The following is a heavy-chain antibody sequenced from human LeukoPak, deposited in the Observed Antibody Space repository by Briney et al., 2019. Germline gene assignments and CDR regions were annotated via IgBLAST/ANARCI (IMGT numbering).Heavy chain of an antibody. CDR2: IFYSGRT. CDR1: GGSISSYS. J-gene: IGHJ3*02. CDR3: ARHNYDSSDAFDI. D-gene: IGHD3-22*01. V-gene: IGHV4-59*08. Sequence: PSETLSLTCTVSGGSISSYSWSWIRQPPGKGLEWIGYIFYSGRTNYSPSLKSRVTISVDTSKNQFSLKLSSVTAADTAVYYCARHNYDSSDAFDIWGQGTMVTVSS.